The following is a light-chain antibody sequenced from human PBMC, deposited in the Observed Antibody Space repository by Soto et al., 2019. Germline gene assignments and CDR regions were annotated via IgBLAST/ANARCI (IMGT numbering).Light chain of an antibody. CDR3: SSYTSSSTLSTYV. CDR1: SSDVGGYNY. V-gene: IGLV2-14*03. CDR2: DVS. J-gene: IGLJ1*01. Sequence: QSALTQPASVSGSPGQSITISCTGTSSDVGGYNYVSWYQHHPGKAPKLMIYDVSNRPSGVSNRFSGSKSGNTASLILSGLQAEDEADYYCSSYTSSSTLSTYVVGTGTKVTVL.